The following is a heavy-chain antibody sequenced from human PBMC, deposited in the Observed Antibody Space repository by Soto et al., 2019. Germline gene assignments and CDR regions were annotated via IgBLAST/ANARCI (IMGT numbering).Heavy chain of an antibody. CDR3: ARSRYTSDWWTTDFDN. J-gene: IGHJ4*02. CDR1: YDSINSDKYY. Sequence: SETLSLTCSVSYDSINSDKYYWGWIRQPPGKGLEWIGSIYYRGNAYYNPSLQTRVTISLDKSKNQFSLKLTSVTAADTAVYYCARSRYTSDWWTTDFDNWGQGTLVTVSS. D-gene: IGHD6-19*01. CDR2: IYYRGNA. V-gene: IGHV4-39*07.